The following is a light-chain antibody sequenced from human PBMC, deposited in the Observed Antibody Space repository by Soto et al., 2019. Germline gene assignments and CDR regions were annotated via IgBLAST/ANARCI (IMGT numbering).Light chain of an antibody. CDR2: DAS. J-gene: IGKJ1*01. Sequence: DININKSPSILSASVGDRVRITCRASQRIDTWLAWYQQKPGTAPKLLIYDASSLESGVPSRFSGSGSGTEFTLTISSLQPDDFATYYCQQYNSYSTFCQVTKVDIK. CDR3: QQYNSYST. V-gene: IGKV1-5*01. CDR1: QRIDTW.